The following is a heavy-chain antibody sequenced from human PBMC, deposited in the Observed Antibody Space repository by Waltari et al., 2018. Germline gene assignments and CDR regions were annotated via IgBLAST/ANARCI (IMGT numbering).Heavy chain of an antibody. CDR3: ARTSTRDFYYMDV. CDR2: LEPSDSYT. Sequence: EVQLVQSGAEVKKLGESLRISCEGSGYDFSTYWITWVRHMPGKGLEWMGRLEPSDSYTNDSPSFRGHVTISVDRSISTAYIQWSGLRASDTAIYYCARTSTRDFYYMDVWGKGTTVTVSS. V-gene: IGHV5-10-1*01. J-gene: IGHJ6*03. D-gene: IGHD1-1*01. CDR1: GYDFSTYW.